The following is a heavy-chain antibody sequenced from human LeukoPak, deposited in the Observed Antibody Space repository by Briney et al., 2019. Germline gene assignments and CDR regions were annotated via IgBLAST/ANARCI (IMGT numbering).Heavy chain of an antibody. Sequence: GASVKVSCKASGYTFTCYGISWVRQAPGQGLEWMGWISAYNGNTNYAQKLQGRVTMTTDTSTSTAYMELRSLRSDDTAVYYCARELKEGSSRAVRLYNWFDPWGQGTLVTVSS. CDR2: ISAYNGNT. CDR1: GYTFTCYG. D-gene: IGHD6-13*01. J-gene: IGHJ5*02. CDR3: ARELKEGSSRAVRLYNWFDP. V-gene: IGHV1-18*01.